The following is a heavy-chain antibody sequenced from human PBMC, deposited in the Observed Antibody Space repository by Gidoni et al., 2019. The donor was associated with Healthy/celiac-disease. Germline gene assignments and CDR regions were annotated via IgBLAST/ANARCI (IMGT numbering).Heavy chain of an antibody. CDR3: TTYSSTSPFDY. CDR1: GLTFGDYA. J-gene: IGHJ4*02. CDR2: IRSKAYGGTT. Sequence: EVQLVESGGGLVKPGRSLRLSCTASGLTFGDYAMSWFRQAPGKGLEWVGFIRSKAYGGTTEYAASVKGGFTISRDDSKSIAYLQMNSLKTEDTAVYYCTTYSSTSPFDYWGQGTLVTVSS. V-gene: IGHV3-49*05. D-gene: IGHD6-13*01.